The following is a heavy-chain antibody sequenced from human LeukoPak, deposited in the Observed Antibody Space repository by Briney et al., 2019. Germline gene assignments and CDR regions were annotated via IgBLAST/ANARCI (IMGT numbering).Heavy chain of an antibody. CDR3: ANGIVGAPDYYMDV. CDR1: GGSISSGDYY. D-gene: IGHD1-26*01. V-gene: IGHV4-30-4*08. Sequence: SQTLSLTCTVSGGSISSGDYYWSWIRQPPGKGMEWIGYIYYSGSTYYNPSLKSRVTISVDTSKNQFSLKLSSVTAADTAVYYCANGIVGAPDYYMDVWGKGTTVTVSS. CDR2: IYYSGST. J-gene: IGHJ6*03.